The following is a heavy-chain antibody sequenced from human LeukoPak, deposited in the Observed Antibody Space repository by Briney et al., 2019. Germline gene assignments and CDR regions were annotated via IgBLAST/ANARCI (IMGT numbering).Heavy chain of an antibody. CDR2: IYYSGST. CDR1: GGSISSYY. Sequence: SETLSLTCTVSGGSISSYYWSWIRQPPGKGLEWIGYIYYSGSTNYNPSLKSRVTISVDTSKNQFSLKLSSVTAADTAVYYCARQAVGWFDPWGQGTLVTGSS. V-gene: IGHV4-59*08. CDR3: ARQAVGWFDP. D-gene: IGHD6-19*01. J-gene: IGHJ5*02.